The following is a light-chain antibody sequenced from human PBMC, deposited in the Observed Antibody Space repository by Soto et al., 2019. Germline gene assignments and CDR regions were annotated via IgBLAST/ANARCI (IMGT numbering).Light chain of an antibody. J-gene: IGKJ4*01. CDR1: QTISNW. Sequence: DIQMTQAPSTLSSSVGDRFTITFLASQTISNWLAWYQQQPGKAPKVLIYDASTLDGGVPSRFSGRRSGTDFTLTISSLQPNDFATYYCQQYSSYPLTFGGGTKVDIK. CDR3: QQYSSYPLT. CDR2: DAS. V-gene: IGKV1-5*01.